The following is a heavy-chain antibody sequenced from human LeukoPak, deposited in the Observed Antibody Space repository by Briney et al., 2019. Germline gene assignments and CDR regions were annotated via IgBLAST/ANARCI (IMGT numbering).Heavy chain of an antibody. J-gene: IGHJ6*03. V-gene: IGHV3-30*02. D-gene: IGHD1-26*01. Sequence: GGSLRLSCAASAFTFSRYGMHWVRQAPGKGLEWVAFIRYDGSNKYYADSVKGRFTISRDNAKNSLYLQMNSLTAEDTAVYYCARAVGATRVIDYYYYYMDVWGKGTTVTVSS. CDR2: IRYDGSNK. CDR1: AFTFSRYG. CDR3: ARAVGATRVIDYYYYYMDV.